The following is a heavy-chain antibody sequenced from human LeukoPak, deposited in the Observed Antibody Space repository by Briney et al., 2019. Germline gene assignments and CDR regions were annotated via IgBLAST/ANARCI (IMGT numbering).Heavy chain of an antibody. CDR1: GYPFTKWG. Sequence: ASVKVSCKTSGYPFTKWGINWVRQAAGQGLEWLGWVHPDNGNTYYAQRFRGRVTMSRDTSTTTAYMELSGLRSNDTAVYSCATGPRNDPWGQGTLVTVSS. J-gene: IGHJ5*02. CDR3: ATGPRNDP. D-gene: IGHD1-14*01. CDR2: VHPDNGNT. V-gene: IGHV1-8*01.